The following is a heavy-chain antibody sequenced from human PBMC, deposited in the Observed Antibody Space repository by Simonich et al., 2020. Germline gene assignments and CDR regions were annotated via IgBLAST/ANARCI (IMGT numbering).Heavy chain of an antibody. J-gene: IGHJ6*02. CDR2: IYHSGST. CDR1: GYSISSGYY. CDR3: ARVGYSNYYYYGMDV. D-gene: IGHD6-13*01. Sequence: QVQLQESGPGLVKPSETLSLTCAVSGYSISSGYYWGWIRQPPGKGLGWIGGIYHSGSTYYNPSLKSRVTISVDTSKNQFSLKLSSVTAADTAVYYCARVGYSNYYYYGMDVWGQGTTVTVSS. V-gene: IGHV4-38-2*01.